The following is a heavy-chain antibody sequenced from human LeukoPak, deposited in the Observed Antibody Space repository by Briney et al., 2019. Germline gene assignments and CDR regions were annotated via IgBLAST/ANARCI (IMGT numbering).Heavy chain of an antibody. CDR3: ARLYGDYEIPYDY. CDR2: ISSNGGST. J-gene: IGHJ4*02. CDR1: GFTFSSYA. V-gene: IGHV3-64*01. D-gene: IGHD4-17*01. Sequence: GGSLRLSCAASGFTFSSYAMHWVRQAPGKGLECVSAISSNGGSTYYANSVKGRFTISRDNSKNTLYLQMGSLRAEDMAVYYCARLYGDYEIPYDYWGQGTLVTVSS.